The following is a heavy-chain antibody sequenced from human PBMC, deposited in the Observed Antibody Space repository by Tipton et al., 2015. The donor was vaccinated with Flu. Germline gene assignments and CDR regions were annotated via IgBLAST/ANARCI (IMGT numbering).Heavy chain of an antibody. Sequence: TLSLTCSVSGGSINNYYLSWIRQAPGKGLEWIGSVYYSGNSYYNPSLKSRVTISVDTSKSQFSLMLRSLTAADTAVYYCARPSYYDVDLKNFYFDYWGQGALVTVSS. CDR2: VYYSGNS. D-gene: IGHD3-10*02. CDR1: GGSINNYY. V-gene: IGHV4-59*05. J-gene: IGHJ4*02. CDR3: ARPSYYDVDLKNFYFDY.